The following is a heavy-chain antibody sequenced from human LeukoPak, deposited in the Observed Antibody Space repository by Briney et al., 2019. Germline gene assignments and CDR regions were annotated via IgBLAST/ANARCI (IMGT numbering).Heavy chain of an antibody. CDR3: ARRRSIVDAFDI. CDR2: IYYSGST. V-gene: IGHV4-31*03. J-gene: IGHJ3*02. D-gene: IGHD2-15*01. Sequence: PLSHICTVSGGSISSGGYYGRWIRKHPGKGLEGIGYIYYSGSTYYNPSLKSRVTISVDTSKNQFSLKLSSVTAADTAVYYCARRRSIVDAFDIWGQGTMVTVSS. CDR1: GGSISSGGYY.